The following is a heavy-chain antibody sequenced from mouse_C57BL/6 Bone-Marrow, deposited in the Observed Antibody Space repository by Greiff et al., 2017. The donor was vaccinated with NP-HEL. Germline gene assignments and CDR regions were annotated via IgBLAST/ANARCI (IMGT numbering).Heavy chain of an antibody. CDR2: IDPSDSYT. CDR3: ARRARYRYFDV. V-gene: IGHV1-69*01. CDR1: GYTFTSYW. J-gene: IGHJ1*03. D-gene: IGHD3-1*01. Sequence: QVQLQQPGAELVMPGASVKLSCKASGYTFTSYWMHWVKQRPGQGLEWIGEIDPSDSYTNYNQKFKGKSTLTVDKSSSTAYMQLSSLTSEDSAVYYCARRARYRYFDVWGTGTTVTVSS.